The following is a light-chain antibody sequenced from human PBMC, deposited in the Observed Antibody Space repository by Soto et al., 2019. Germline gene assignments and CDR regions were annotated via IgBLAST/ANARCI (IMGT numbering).Light chain of an antibody. CDR3: SSNTISSIRYV. Sequence: QSALTQAASVSGSPGQSITISCSGTTSDIGAYNYVSWFQQHPGKAPKLIIYEVSSRPSGVSNRFSGSKSGNTASLTISGLQAEDEADYYCSSNTISSIRYVFGTGTKLIVL. V-gene: IGLV2-14*01. CDR1: TSDIGAYNY. CDR2: EVS. J-gene: IGLJ1*01.